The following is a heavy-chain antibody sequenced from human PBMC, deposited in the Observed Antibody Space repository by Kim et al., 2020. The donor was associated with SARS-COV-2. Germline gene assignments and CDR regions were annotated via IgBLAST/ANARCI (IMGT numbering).Heavy chain of an antibody. CDR2: IYPDDSDT. J-gene: IGHJ4*02. V-gene: IGHV5-51*01. CDR3: ATGSGSWYVGGFDY. D-gene: IGHD6-13*01. CDR1: GYVFTTHW. Sequence: GESLKISCKGSGYVFTTHWIGWVRQMPGKGLEWIGIIYPDDSDTRYSPSFQGQVTISVDKSVTTAYLLWKNLKASDSAIYYCATGSGSWYVGGFDYWGQGALVTVSS.